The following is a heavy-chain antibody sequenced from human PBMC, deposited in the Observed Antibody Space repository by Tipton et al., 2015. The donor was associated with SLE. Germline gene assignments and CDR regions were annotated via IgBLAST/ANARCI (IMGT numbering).Heavy chain of an antibody. CDR3: AGTPWLVRFEY. J-gene: IGHJ4*02. Sequence: GLVKPSETLSLTCTVSGGSITSIGFYWGWIRQSPGKGLEWLGSIYYSGTTYYNPSLKSRVTISVDTSKNQISLKLRSVTATDTAVYYCAGTPWLVRFEYWGQGTLVNVSP. D-gene: IGHD6-19*01. CDR1: GGSITSIGFY. V-gene: IGHV4-39*01. CDR2: IYYSGTT.